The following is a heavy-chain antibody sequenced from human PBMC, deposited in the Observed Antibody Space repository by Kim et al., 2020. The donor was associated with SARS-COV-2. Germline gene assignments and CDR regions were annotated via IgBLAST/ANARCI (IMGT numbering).Heavy chain of an antibody. CDR3: AKEVRRIAAAGTSGAPFDY. V-gene: IGHV3-23*01. J-gene: IGHJ4*02. CDR2: ISGSGGST. CDR1: GFTFSSYA. Sequence: GGSLRLSCSASGFTFSSYAMSWVRQAPGKGLEWVSAISGSGGSTYYADSVKGRFTISRDNSKNTLYLQMNSLRAEDTAVYYCAKEVRRIAAAGTSGAPFDYWGQGTLVTVSS. D-gene: IGHD6-13*01.